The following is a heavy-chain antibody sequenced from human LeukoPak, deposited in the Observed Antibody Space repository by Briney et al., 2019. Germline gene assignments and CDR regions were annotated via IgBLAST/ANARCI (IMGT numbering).Heavy chain of an antibody. V-gene: IGHV1-2*02. J-gene: IGHJ6*03. Sequence: ASVKVSCRASGYTFTGYYVHWVRQAPGQGLEWIGWINPNSGDTNYAQKFQGRVTMTRDTSISTAYMELSGLRSDDTAVYYCARGDLVRHYYYMDVWGKGTTVTVSS. CDR3: ARGDLVRHYYYMDV. D-gene: IGHD6-6*01. CDR1: GYTFTGYY. CDR2: INPNSGDT.